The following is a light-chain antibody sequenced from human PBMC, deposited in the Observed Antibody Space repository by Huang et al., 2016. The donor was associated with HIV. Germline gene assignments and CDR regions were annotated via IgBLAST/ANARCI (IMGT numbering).Light chain of an antibody. CDR3: QQYDNFST. CDR2: KAS. Sequence: DIQMTQSPSTLSASVGDRFTIPCRASQGISDWLAWYQQKPGKAPKLLIYKASNLEYGVPSRFSGSGSGTEFTLTISSLQPDDFATYYCQQYDNFSTFAQGTKLEIQ. CDR1: QGISDW. J-gene: IGKJ2*01. V-gene: IGKV1-5*03.